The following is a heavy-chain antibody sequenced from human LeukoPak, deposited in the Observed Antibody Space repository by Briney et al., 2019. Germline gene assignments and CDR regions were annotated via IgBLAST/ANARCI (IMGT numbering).Heavy chain of an antibody. CDR2: IFHSGST. J-gene: IGHJ4*02. CDR3: ARDRVGAQDGPSYYFHY. V-gene: IGHV4-4*02. CDR1: SGSIFNSNW. Sequence: PSETLSLTCAVSSGSIFNSNWWSWVRQPPGKGLEWIGQIFHSGSTSYSPSLKSRVTMSVDTSKNQFSLKLSSVTAADTAVYYCARDRVGAQDGPSYYFHYWGQGTLVTVSS. D-gene: IGHD1-26*01.